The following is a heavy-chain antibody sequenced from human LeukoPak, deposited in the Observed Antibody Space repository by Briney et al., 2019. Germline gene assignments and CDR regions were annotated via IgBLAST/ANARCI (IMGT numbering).Heavy chain of an antibody. V-gene: IGHV3-53*01. CDR2: FYSGGSS. Sequence: GGSLRLSCAASGFTVGILYMRWVRQAPGGGLGWVSSFYSGGSSYYADSVKGRFIISRDSSTYTLYLQMNSLRVEDTAVYFCARDRGYGYGFFDYWGQGTLVTVSS. CDR3: ARDRGYGYGFFDY. D-gene: IGHD5-18*01. CDR1: GFTVGILY. J-gene: IGHJ4*02.